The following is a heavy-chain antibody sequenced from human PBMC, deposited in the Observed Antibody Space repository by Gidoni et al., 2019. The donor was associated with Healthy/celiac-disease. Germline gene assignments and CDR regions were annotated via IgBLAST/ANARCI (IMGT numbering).Heavy chain of an antibody. J-gene: IGHJ2*01. CDR1: GGSISSSSYY. V-gene: IGHV4-39*01. CDR3: ARTSHRYGDYSTYWYFDL. Sequence: QLQLQESGPGLVKPSETLSLTCPVSGGSISSSSYYWGWIRQPPGKGLEWIGSIYYSGSTYYNPSLKSRVTISVDTSKNQFSLKLSSVTAADTAVYYCARTSHRYGDYSTYWYFDLWGRGTLVTVSS. D-gene: IGHD4-17*01. CDR2: IYYSGST.